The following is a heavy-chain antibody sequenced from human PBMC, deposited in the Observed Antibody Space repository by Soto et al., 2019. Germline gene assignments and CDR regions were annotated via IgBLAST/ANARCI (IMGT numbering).Heavy chain of an antibody. CDR2: ITDSGSRT. CDR3: ANAKDGGGWYN. Sequence: GGSLRLSCAASGFTFSSYWMHWVRQAPGKGLEWVSGITDSGSRTFYADSVRGRFTISRDNFDNTLYLQMTSLRVDDTAVYYCANAKDGGGWYNWGQGTLVTLSS. V-gene: IGHV3-23*01. D-gene: IGHD6-19*01. CDR1: GFTFSSYW. J-gene: IGHJ4*02.